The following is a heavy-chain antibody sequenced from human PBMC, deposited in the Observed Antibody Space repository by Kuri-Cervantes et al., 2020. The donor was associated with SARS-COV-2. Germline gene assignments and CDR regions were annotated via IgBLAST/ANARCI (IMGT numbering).Heavy chain of an antibody. V-gene: IGHV4-61*09. CDR3: ARWELLFPSDAFDI. Sequence: SETLSLTCTVSGGSISSGSYYWSWIRQPAGKGLEWIGYIYTSGSTNYNPSLKSRVTISVDTSKNQFSLKLSSVTAADTAVYYCARWELLFPSDAFDIWGQGTMVTVSS. J-gene: IGHJ3*02. D-gene: IGHD1-26*01. CDR1: GGSISSGSYY. CDR2: IYTSGST.